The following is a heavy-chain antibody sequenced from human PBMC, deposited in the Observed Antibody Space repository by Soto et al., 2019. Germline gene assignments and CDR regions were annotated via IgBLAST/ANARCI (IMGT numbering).Heavy chain of an antibody. CDR2: ISYDGSNK. CDR1: GFTFSSYG. J-gene: IGHJ4*02. Sequence: QVQLVESGGGVVQPGRSLRLSCAASGFTFSSYGMHWVRQAPGKGLEWVAVISYDGSNKYYADSVKGRFTISRDNSKKTLYLQMDSLRDEYTEVYYCAIGTIVGVVIDDNWGQRTLVTVSS. D-gene: IGHD3-3*01. V-gene: IGHV3-30*03. CDR3: AIGTIVGVVIDDN.